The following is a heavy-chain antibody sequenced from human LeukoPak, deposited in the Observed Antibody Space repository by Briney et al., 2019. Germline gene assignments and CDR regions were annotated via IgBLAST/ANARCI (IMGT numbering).Heavy chain of an antibody. CDR2: ISGSGGST. CDR1: GFXFTSYA. V-gene: IGHV3-23*01. D-gene: IGHD3-22*01. J-gene: IGHJ4*02. CDR3: AKDSMRYYDSSGYYSDY. Sequence: GGSLRLSCAASGFXFTSYAMSWVRQAPGKGLEWVSVISGSGGSTYYADSVKGRFTISRDNSKNTLYLQMNSLRAEDTAVYYCAKDSMRYYDSSGYYSDYWGQGTLVTVSS.